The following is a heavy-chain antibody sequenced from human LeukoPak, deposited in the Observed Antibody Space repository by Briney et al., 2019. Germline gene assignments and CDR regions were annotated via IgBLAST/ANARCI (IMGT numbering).Heavy chain of an antibody. CDR2: INPNSGNT. Sequence: ASVKVSCKASGYTFTGYYMHWVRQAPGQGLEWMGWINPNSGNTGYAQKFQGRVTMTRNTSISTAYMELSSLRSEDTAVYYCARSDRGVIYAFDIWGQGTMVTVSS. CDR3: ARSDRGVIYAFDI. D-gene: IGHD3-10*01. J-gene: IGHJ3*02. V-gene: IGHV1-8*02. CDR1: GYTFTGYY.